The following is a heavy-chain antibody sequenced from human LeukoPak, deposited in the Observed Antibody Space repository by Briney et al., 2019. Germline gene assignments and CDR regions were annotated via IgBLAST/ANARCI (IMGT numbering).Heavy chain of an antibody. D-gene: IGHD5-18*01. CDR1: GGSISSGGFH. CDR2: FFTSGST. CDR3: ARGAMVWALAD. Sequence: SQTLSLTYTVSGGSISSGGFHWSWIRQPVGKGLEWIGRFFTSGSTNYNPSLKSRVTISVDTSKNQFSLRLSSVTAADTAVYYCARGAMVWALADWGQGTLVTVSS. V-gene: IGHV4-61*02. J-gene: IGHJ4*02.